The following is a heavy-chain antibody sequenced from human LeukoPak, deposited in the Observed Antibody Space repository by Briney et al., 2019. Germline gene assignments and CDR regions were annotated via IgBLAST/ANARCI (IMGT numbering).Heavy chain of an antibody. V-gene: IGHV3-9*01. CDR1: GFTFDDYA. CDR3: AKGDYCSSTSCPVNG. CDR2: ISRNSGSI. J-gene: IGHJ4*02. D-gene: IGHD2-2*01. Sequence: GGSPRLSCAASGFTFDDYAMHWVRQAPGKGLEWVSGISRNSGSIGYADSVKGRFTISRDNAKNSLYLQMNSLRAEDTALYYCAKGDYCSSTSCPVNGWGQGTLVTVSS.